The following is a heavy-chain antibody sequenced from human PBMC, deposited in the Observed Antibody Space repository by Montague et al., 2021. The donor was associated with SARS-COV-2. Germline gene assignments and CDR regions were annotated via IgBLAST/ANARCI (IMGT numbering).Heavy chain of an antibody. CDR3: ASLNYYDSSGYYSGGTPDEYFQH. J-gene: IGHJ1*01. Sequence: CAISGDSVSSNSAAWNWIRQSPSRGLEWLGRTYYRSKWYNDYAVSVKSRITINPDTSKNQFSLQLNSVTPEDTAVYYCASLNYYDSSGYYSGGTPDEYFQHWGQGTLVTVSS. CDR1: GDSVSSNSAA. CDR2: TYYRSKWYN. V-gene: IGHV6-1*01. D-gene: IGHD3-22*01.